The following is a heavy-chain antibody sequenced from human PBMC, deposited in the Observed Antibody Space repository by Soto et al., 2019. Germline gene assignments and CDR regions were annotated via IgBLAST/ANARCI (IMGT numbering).Heavy chain of an antibody. J-gene: IGHJ5*02. CDR2: IYYSGRS. V-gene: IGHV4-30-4*01. CDR3: ARVSNVVLRFSSRFDP. CDR1: GGSISSGDYY. Sequence: PSETLSLTCTVSGGSISSGDYYWSWIRQPPGKGLEWIGYIYYSGRSYYNPSLKSRVTISVDTSKNQFSLKLSSVTAADTAVYYCARVSNVVLRFSSRFDPWGQGTLVTVSS. D-gene: IGHD3-3*01.